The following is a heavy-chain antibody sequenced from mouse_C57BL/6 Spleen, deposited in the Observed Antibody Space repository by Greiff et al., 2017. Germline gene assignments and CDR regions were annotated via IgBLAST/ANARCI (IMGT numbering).Heavy chain of an antibody. CDR3: AKAGPYYGNPRRYFEV. D-gene: IGHD2-10*01. CDR1: GYTFTSYW. V-gene: IGHV1-50*01. Sequence: QVQLQQPGAELVKPGASAKLSCKASGYTFTSYWMQWVKQRPGQGLEWIGEIDPSDSYTNYNQKFKGKATLTVDTSSSTAYLQLSSLTSEDSAVYYCAKAGPYYGNPRRYFEVWGTGTTVTVSS. CDR2: IDPSDSYT. J-gene: IGHJ1*03.